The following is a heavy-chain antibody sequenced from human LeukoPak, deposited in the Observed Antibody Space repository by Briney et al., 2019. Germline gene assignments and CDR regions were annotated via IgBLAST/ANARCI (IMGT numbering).Heavy chain of an antibody. Sequence: SVKVSCKASGGTFSSYAISWVRQAPGQGLEWMGGIIPIFGTANYAQKFQGRVTITTDESTSTAHMELSSLRSEDTAVYYCANRAYYYDSSGYPGTGYMDVWGKGTTVTVSS. J-gene: IGHJ6*03. CDR2: IIPIFGTA. V-gene: IGHV1-69*05. CDR1: GGTFSSYA. D-gene: IGHD3-22*01. CDR3: ANRAYYYDSSGYPGTGYMDV.